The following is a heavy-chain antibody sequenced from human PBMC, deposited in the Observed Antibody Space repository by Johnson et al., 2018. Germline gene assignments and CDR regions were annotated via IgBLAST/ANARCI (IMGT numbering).Heavy chain of an antibody. CDR3: ARVLYGVVKGLDV. CDR2: IIPLTHKT. J-gene: IGHJ6*02. V-gene: IGHV1-69*06. D-gene: IGHD3-3*01. Sequence: VQLVEAGAEVKKPGSSVKVSCETGDTFNSYAISWVRQAPGQGLEWMGGIIPLTHKTNYAQKFQGRVRITAVKASTTSYMELISLRFEDTAVYYCARVLYGVVKGLDVWGQGTTVTVSS. CDR1: DTFNSYA.